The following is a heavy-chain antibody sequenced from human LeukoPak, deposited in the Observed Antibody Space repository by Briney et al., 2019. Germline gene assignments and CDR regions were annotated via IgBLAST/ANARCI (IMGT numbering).Heavy chain of an antibody. CDR3: ARDRYYYDTSGPPLDI. CDR1: GGSVSSYY. Sequence: SETLSLTCTFSGGSVSSYYWSWIRQPAGKGLEWIGRIYTSGSTNYNPSLKSRVTMSVDTSKNQFSLRLSSVTAADTAVYYCARDRYYYDTSGPPLDIWGQGTMVAVSS. CDR2: IYTSGST. V-gene: IGHV4-4*07. J-gene: IGHJ3*02. D-gene: IGHD3-22*01.